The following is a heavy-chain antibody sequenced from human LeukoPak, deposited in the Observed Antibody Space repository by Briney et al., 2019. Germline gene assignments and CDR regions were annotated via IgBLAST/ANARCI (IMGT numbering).Heavy chain of an antibody. Sequence: GGSLRLSCEASGFTFRSHAMSWVRQAPGKGLEWVSVVTDSGGTTFYADSVKGRFTISRDNSKNTLYLQMNSLSAEDSAIYYCAKLWRGSYPRYFDYWGQGALVTVSS. CDR2: VTDSGGTT. V-gene: IGHV3-23*01. CDR3: AKLWRGSYPRYFDY. J-gene: IGHJ4*02. CDR1: GFTFRSHA. D-gene: IGHD1-26*01.